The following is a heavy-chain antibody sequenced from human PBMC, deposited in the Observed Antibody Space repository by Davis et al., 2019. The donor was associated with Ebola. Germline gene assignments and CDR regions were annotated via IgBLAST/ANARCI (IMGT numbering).Heavy chain of an antibody. D-gene: IGHD3-22*01. Sequence: GESLKISCAASGFTVSSNYMSWVRQAPGKGLEWVSVIYSGGSTYYADSVKGRFTISRHNSKNTLYLQMNSLRAEDTAVYYCTRSYDSSGYYPGYFQHWGQGTLVTVSS. CDR2: IYSGGST. CDR3: TRSYDSSGYYPGYFQH. V-gene: IGHV3-53*04. J-gene: IGHJ1*01. CDR1: GFTVSSNY.